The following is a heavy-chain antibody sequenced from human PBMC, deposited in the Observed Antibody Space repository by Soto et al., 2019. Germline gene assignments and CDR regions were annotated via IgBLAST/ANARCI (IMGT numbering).Heavy chain of an antibody. CDR1: GGSISSGGYY. J-gene: IGHJ6*02. CDR3: ARTYDFWSGYFLGYGMDV. Sequence: QVQLQESGPGLVKPSQTLSLTCTVSGGSISSGGYYWSWIRQHPGKGLEWIGYIYYSGSTYYNPSLKIRVTISVDTSKTQFSLKLRSVPAADTAVYYCARTYDFWSGYFLGYGMDVWGQGTTVTVSS. V-gene: IGHV4-31*03. D-gene: IGHD3-3*01. CDR2: IYYSGST.